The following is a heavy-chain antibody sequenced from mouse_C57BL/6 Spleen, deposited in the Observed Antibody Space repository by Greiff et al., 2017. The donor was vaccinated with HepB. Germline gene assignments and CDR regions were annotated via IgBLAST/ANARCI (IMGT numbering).Heavy chain of an antibody. Sequence: QVQLQQPGAELVKPGASVKLSCKASGYTFTSYWMQWVKQRPGQGLEWIGEIDPSDSYTNYNQKFKGKATLTVDTSSSTAYMQLSSLTSEDSAVYYCARVLYYYGSPTLAYWGQGTLVTVSA. CDR2: IDPSDSYT. CDR1: GYTFTSYW. J-gene: IGHJ3*01. CDR3: ARVLYYYGSPTLAY. D-gene: IGHD1-1*01. V-gene: IGHV1-50*01.